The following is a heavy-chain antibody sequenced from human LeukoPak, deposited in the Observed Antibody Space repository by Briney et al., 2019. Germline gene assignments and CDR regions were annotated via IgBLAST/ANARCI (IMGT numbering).Heavy chain of an antibody. V-gene: IGHV5-51*01. J-gene: IGHJ4*02. CDR2: IYPYDSDT. CDR1: GYSFTSYW. CDR3: ARHIGYSAWNPDY. D-gene: IGHD5-12*01. Sequence: GESLKISCKASGYSFTSYWIGWVRQMPGKGLEWMGIIYPYDSDTRYSPSFQGQVTISADKSISTAYLQWSNLMASDTAMYYCARHIGYSAWNPDYWGQGTLVTVSS.